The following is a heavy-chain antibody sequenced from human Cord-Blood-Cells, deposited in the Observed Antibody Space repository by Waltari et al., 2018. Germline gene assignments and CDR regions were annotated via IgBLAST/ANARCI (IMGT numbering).Heavy chain of an antibody. V-gene: IGHV3-30*02. CDR1: GFTFSSYG. CDR2: IRYDGSNK. Sequence: QVQLVESGGGVVQPGGSLRLCCAASGFTFSSYGMHWVRQAPGKGLEWVAFIRYDGSNKYYADSVKGRFTISRDNSKNTLYLQMNSLRAEDTAVYYCAKDRADAFDIWGQGTMVTVSS. CDR3: AKDRADAFDI. D-gene: IGHD3-10*01. J-gene: IGHJ3*02.